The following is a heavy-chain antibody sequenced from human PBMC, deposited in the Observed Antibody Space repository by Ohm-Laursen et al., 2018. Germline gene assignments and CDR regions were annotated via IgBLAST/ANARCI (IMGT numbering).Heavy chain of an antibody. J-gene: IGHJ3*01. CDR2: IYYSGST. V-gene: IGHV4-59*01. D-gene: IGHD5-24*01. CDR3: AKYRTDGYNYDAFAV. CDR1: GGSMRSNF. Sequence: GTLSLTCTVSGGSMRSNFWSWMRQPPGRELEWIGHIYYSGSTTYNPSLKSRVTISVDTSKSQFSLRLSSVTAADTAVYYYAKYRTDGYNYDAFAVWGQGTMVTVSS.